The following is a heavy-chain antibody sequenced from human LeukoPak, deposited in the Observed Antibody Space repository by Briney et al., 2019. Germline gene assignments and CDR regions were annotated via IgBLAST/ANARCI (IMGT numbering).Heavy chain of an antibody. CDR2: IVVGSGNT. D-gene: IGHD3-10*01. J-gene: IGHJ4*02. CDR1: RFTFTSSA. Sequence: ASVKVSCKASRFTFTSSAMQWVRQARGQRLEWIGWIVVGSGNTNYAQKFQERVTITRDTSISTAYMELSRLRSDDTAVYYCARDYTVRGVIDYWGQGTLVTVSS. V-gene: IGHV1-58*02. CDR3: ARDYTVRGVIDY.